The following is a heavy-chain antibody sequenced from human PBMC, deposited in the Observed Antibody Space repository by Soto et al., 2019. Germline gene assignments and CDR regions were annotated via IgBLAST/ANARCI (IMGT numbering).Heavy chain of an antibody. V-gene: IGHV1-69*01. CDR1: GGTFSSYG. CDR2: IIPIFGTA. CDR3: TRGDCSSSSCYGHDAFDI. D-gene: IGHD2-2*01. J-gene: IGHJ3*02. Sequence: QVQLVQSGAEVKKPGSSVKVSCTASGGTFSSYGISWVRQAPGQGLEWMGGIIPIFGTANYAQKFQGRVTITADESTSTAQMQLSSLRSEDTAVYYCTRGDCSSSSCYGHDAFDIWGQGTMVTVSS.